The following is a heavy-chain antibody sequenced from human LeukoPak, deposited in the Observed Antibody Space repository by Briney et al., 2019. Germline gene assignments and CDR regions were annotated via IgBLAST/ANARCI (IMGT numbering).Heavy chain of an antibody. Sequence: GGSLRLSCAASGFTFSSYAMSWVRQTPGKGLEWVSAISGSGGSTYYADSVKGRFTISRDNSKNTLYLQMNSLRAEDTAVYYCAKKDIMVRYFDYWGQGTLVTVSS. CDR3: AKKDIMVRYFDY. V-gene: IGHV3-23*01. D-gene: IGHD3-10*01. CDR2: ISGSGGST. CDR1: GFTFSSYA. J-gene: IGHJ4*02.